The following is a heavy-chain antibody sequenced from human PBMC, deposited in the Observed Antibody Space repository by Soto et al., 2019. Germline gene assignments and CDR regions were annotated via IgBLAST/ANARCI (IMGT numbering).Heavy chain of an antibody. D-gene: IGHD6-13*01. J-gene: IGHJ3*02. CDR1: GFTISSYE. CDR2: ISSSGNHI. Sequence: GSLRLSCAASGFTISSYEMNWVRQAPGKGLQWVSAISSSGNHIYYADSLKGRFTISRDNAKNSLYLQMNSLRAEDTAVYYCAREVKSAGGPDGFDIWGQGTIVTVSS. V-gene: IGHV3-21*01. CDR3: AREVKSAGGPDGFDI.